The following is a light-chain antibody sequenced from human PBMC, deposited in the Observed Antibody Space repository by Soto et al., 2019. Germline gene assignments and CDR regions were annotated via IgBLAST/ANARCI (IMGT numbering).Light chain of an antibody. Sequence: IVLTQSPSILALSPGDRAPLSCMASQSVSSSYLAWYQHKPGQAPRLLIHGASTRATGIPARFSGSGSGTEFTLTISSLQSEDFAVYYCQQYNNWPPITFGQGTRLEIK. J-gene: IGKJ5*01. V-gene: IGKV3D-15*01. CDR2: GAS. CDR3: QQYNNWPPIT. CDR1: QSVSSSY.